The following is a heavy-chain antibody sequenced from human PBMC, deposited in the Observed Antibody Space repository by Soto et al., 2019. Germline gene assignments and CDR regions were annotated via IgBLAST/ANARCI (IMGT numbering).Heavy chain of an antibody. V-gene: IGHV1-69*01. CDR3: ARGARYCSSTSCYIYWFDP. J-gene: IGHJ5*02. Sequence: QVQLVQSGAEVKKPGSSVKVSCKASGGTFSSYAISWVRQAPGQGLEWMGGIIPIFGTANYAQKFQGRVTITADESTGTAYMELSSLRSEDTAVYYCARGARYCSSTSCYIYWFDPWGQGTLVTVSS. D-gene: IGHD2-2*02. CDR1: GGTFSSYA. CDR2: IIPIFGTA.